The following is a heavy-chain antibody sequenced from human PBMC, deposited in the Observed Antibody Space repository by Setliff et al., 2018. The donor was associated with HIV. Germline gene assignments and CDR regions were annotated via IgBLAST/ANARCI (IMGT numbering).Heavy chain of an antibody. CDR1: GYIFTDYY. D-gene: IGHD2-21*02. CDR3: ARAPIYCGGDCYLFDY. J-gene: IGHJ4*02. Sequence: ASVKVSCKASGYIFTDYYIHWVRQAPGQGLEWMGWINPNGGYTKSAHKFQGRVTVTRDTSITTTYMELTRLTSDDTAIYYCARAPIYCGGDCYLFDYWGQGTLVTAPQ. CDR2: INPNGGYT. V-gene: IGHV1-2*02.